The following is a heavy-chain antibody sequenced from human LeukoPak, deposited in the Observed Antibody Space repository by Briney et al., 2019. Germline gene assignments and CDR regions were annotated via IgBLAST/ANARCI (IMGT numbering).Heavy chain of an antibody. CDR2: INPNSGGT. CDR3: ARATAITMVRGVRSDGFDI. CDR1: GYTFTDYY. J-gene: IGHJ3*02. V-gene: IGHV1-2*02. Sequence: ASVKVSCKASGYTFTDYYMHWVRQAPGQGLEWMGWINPNSGGTNYAQKFQGRVTMTRDTSISTAYMELSRLRSDDTAVYYCARATAITMVRGVRSDGFDIWGQGTMVTVSS. D-gene: IGHD3-10*01.